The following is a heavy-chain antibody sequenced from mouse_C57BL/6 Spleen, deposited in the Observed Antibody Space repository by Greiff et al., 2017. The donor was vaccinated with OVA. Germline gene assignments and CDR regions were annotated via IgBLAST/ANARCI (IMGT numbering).Heavy chain of an antibody. D-gene: IGHD3-2*02. Sequence: QVQLKQSGAELVKPGASVKISCKASGYAFSSYWMNWVKQRPGKGLEWIGQIYPGDGDTNYNGKFKGKATLTADKSSSTAYMQLSSLTSEDSAVYFCARGGSGYVFAYWGQGTLVTVSA. CDR2: IYPGDGDT. CDR3: ARGGSGYVFAY. V-gene: IGHV1-80*01. CDR1: GYAFSSYW. J-gene: IGHJ3*01.